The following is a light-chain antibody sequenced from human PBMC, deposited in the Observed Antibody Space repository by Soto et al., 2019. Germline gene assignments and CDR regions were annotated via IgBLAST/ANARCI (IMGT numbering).Light chain of an antibody. CDR2: AAS. J-gene: IGKJ4*01. CDR3: QKYTNVPA. V-gene: IGKV1-27*01. Sequence: GDRVTITCRASQGISNYLAWYQQIPGKVPKLLISAASTLQSGVPSRFSGSGSGTDFTLTISSLQPEDVATYYCQKYTNVPAFGGGTKVAIK. CDR1: QGISNY.